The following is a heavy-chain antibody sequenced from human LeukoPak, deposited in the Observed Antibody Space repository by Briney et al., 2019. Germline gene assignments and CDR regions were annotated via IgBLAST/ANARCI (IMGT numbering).Heavy chain of an antibody. V-gene: IGHV1-18*04. CDR3: ARDASSGLFDY. CDR1: GYTFTSYG. D-gene: IGHD6-25*01. Sequence: RASVKVSCKASGYTFTSYGISWVRQAPGQGLEWMGWISAYNGNTNYAQKLKGGVTMTTDTSTSTAYMELRSLRSDDTAAYYCARDASSGLFDYWGQGTLVTVSS. CDR2: ISAYNGNT. J-gene: IGHJ4*02.